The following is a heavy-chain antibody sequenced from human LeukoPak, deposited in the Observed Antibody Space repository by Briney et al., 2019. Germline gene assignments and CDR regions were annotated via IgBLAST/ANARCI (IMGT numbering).Heavy chain of an antibody. Sequence: PGGSLRLSCAASGFTLSSYSMNWVRQAPGKGLEWVSSISSSSSYIYYADSVKGRLTISRDNAKNSLYLQMNSLRAEDTAVYYCARGSAMVNDYWGQGTLVTVSS. D-gene: IGHD4/OR15-4a*01. CDR2: ISSSSSYI. V-gene: IGHV3-21*01. CDR1: GFTLSSYS. CDR3: ARGSAMVNDY. J-gene: IGHJ4*02.